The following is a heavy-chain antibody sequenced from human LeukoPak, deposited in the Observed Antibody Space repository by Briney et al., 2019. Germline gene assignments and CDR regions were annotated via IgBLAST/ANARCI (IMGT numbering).Heavy chain of an antibody. V-gene: IGHV1-2*02. CDR2: INSNSGGT. Sequence: ASVKVSCKASGYTFTGYYMHWVRQAPGQGLEWMGWINSNSGGTNYAQKFQGRVTMTRDTSISTAYMELSRLRSDDTAVYYCARGLYYSGSYSDYWGQGTLVTVSS. CDR3: ARGLYYSGSYSDY. CDR1: GYTFTGYY. J-gene: IGHJ4*02. D-gene: IGHD1-26*01.